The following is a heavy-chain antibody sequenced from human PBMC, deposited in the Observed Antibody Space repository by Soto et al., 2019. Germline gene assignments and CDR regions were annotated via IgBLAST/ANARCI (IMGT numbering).Heavy chain of an antibody. CDR3: ARDDPFDP. J-gene: IGHJ5*02. V-gene: IGHV4-59*01. CDR2: LHSSGKS. CDR1: GGAFRSYF. Sequence: QVRLQESGPQLVKPSATLSLTCTVSGGAFRSYFWSWIRQPPGKGLEWIGNLHSSGKSNYNPSFKSRVSMSIDPSKNRFSVRLTSVTAADTAVYYCARDDPFDPWGQGMLVTVSS.